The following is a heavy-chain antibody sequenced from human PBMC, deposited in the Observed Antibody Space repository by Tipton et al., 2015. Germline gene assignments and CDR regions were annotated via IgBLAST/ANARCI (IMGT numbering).Heavy chain of an antibody. J-gene: IGHJ4*02. D-gene: IGHD4-17*01. V-gene: IGHV4-59*08. CDR3: ARSRYTVTPDS. CDR1: SDSISKYY. CDR2: IRYTGIT. Sequence: TLSLTCTVSSDSISKYYWTWIRQPPGKELQWIGYIRYTGITNYNPSLRSRVIISVDTSKNQFSLTVTSVTAADTAVYYCARSRYTVTPDSWGQGTLVTVSS.